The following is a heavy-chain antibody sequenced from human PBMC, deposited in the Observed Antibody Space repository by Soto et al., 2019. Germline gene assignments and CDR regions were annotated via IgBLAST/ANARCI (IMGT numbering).Heavy chain of an antibody. CDR1: GGSISSGGYY. V-gene: IGHV4-31*01. D-gene: IGHD5-18*01. CDR3: ARSGYSYGPNPLLY. CDR2: IYYSGST. J-gene: IGHJ4*02. Sequence: QVQLQESGPGLVKPSQTLSLTCTVSGGSISSGGYYWSWIRQHPGKGLEWIGYIYYSGSTYYNPSLKSPVTISVDTSKNPFSLYLSSVTAADTAVYYCARSGYSYGPNPLLYWGEGTLVYVSS.